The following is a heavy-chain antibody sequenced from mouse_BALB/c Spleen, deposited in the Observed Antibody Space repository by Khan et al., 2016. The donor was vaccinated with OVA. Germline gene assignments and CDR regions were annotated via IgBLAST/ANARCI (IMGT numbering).Heavy chain of an antibody. Sequence: QVQLQQSGAELVRPGVSVKISCKGSGYTFTDYAMHWVKQSHAKSLEWIGVISTYYGAASYNQKFKGKATMTVDKSSSTAHMELARLTSEDSAIYYLARGGYYGSSSYAMDYWGQGTSVTVAS. CDR1: GYTFTDYA. J-gene: IGHJ4*01. V-gene: IGHV1S137*01. CDR3: ARGGYYGSSSYAMDY. D-gene: IGHD1-1*01. CDR2: ISTYYGAA.